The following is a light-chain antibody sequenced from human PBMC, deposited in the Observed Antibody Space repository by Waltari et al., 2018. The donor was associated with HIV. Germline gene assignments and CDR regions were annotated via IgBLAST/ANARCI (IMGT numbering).Light chain of an antibody. J-gene: IGLJ3*02. CDR2: GAS. CDR3: SSYTTSDSVV. CDR1: TSAISSYTS. V-gene: IGLV2-14*01. Sequence: QSALTQPASVSGSPGQSISISCTGPTSAISSYTSVSWYRHRPGEAPKLLIYGASHRPSGFSQRFSASTFGNTASLTISGLQTDDEGDYYCSSYTTSDSVVFGGGTRLTVL.